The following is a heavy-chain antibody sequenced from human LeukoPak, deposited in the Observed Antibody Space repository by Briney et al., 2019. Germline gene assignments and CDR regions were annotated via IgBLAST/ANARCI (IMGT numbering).Heavy chain of an antibody. J-gene: IGHJ4*02. Sequence: GGSLRPSCAASGFTVSSNYMGWVRQAPGKGLEWVSVIYSGGNTYYADSVKDRFTISRDNSRNTLYLQMNSLRAEDTALYYCARKSGSYLEWGQGTLVTVSS. V-gene: IGHV3-53*01. CDR3: ARKSGSYLE. CDR1: GFTVSSNY. D-gene: IGHD1-26*01. CDR2: IYSGGNT.